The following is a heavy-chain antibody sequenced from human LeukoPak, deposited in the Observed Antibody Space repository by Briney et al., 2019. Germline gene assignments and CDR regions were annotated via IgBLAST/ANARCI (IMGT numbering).Heavy chain of an antibody. CDR2: IWYDGSSK. J-gene: IGHJ4*02. D-gene: IGHD2-15*01. CDR3: ARDAGYCSGGSCYPGQFDY. Sequence: PGGSLRLSCAASGFTFSSYGMHWVRQAPGKGLEWVAVIWYDGSSKYYADSVKGRFTISRDNSKNTLYLQMNSQRAEDTAVYYCARDAGYCSGGSCYPGQFDYWGQGTLVTVSS. CDR1: GFTFSSYG. V-gene: IGHV3-33*01.